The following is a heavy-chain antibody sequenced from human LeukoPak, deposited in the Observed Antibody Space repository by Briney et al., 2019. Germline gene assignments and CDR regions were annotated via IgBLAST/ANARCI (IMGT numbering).Heavy chain of an antibody. Sequence: ASVKVSCKASGYTFTGYYMHWVRQAPGQGLEWMGWTNPNSGGTNYAQKFQGRVTMTRDTSISTAYMELSRLRSDDTAVYYCARVSYDYVWGSYRYTRAFDIWGQGTMVTVSS. CDR3: ARVSYDYVWGSYRYTRAFDI. J-gene: IGHJ3*02. V-gene: IGHV1-2*02. CDR1: GYTFTGYY. D-gene: IGHD3-16*02. CDR2: TNPNSGGT.